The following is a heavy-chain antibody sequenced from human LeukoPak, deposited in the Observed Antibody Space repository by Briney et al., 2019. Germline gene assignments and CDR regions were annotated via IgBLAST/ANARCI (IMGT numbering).Heavy chain of an antibody. Sequence: PGGSLRLSCAASGFSISSYAMHWVRQAPGKGLEWVSSIRYDGNEKYSADSVKGRFTISRDNSKNMLFLQMNSLRAEDTAIYYWVKGILGGVLNDWGQGSLVTVS. CDR1: GFSISSYA. CDR2: IRYDGNEK. J-gene: IGHJ4*02. V-gene: IGHV3-30*02. CDR3: VKGILGGVLND. D-gene: IGHD3-3*02.